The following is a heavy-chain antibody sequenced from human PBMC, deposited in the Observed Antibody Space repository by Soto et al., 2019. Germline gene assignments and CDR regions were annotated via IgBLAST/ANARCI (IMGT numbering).Heavy chain of an antibody. CDR2: IYDSGST. D-gene: IGHD3-10*01. Sequence: SETLSLTCTVSGGSVSSSSYYWGWIRQPPGKGLEWIGSIYDSGSTYYNPSLKSRVTISADPSENQFSLKLSSVTAADTAVYYCARRFGGADKFGSRTYHYYYMDVWGKGTTVTVSS. CDR1: GGSVSSSSYY. J-gene: IGHJ6*03. V-gene: IGHV4-39*01. CDR3: ARRFGGADKFGSRTYHYYYMDV.